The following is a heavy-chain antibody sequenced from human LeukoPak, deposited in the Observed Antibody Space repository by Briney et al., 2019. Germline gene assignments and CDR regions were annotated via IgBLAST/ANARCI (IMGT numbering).Heavy chain of an antibody. Sequence: PGGSLRLSCAASGFTFSSYSMNWVRQAPGKGLEWVSSISSSSSYIYYADSVKGRFTISRDNAKNSLYLQMNSLRAEDTAVYYCARDFSPSDSGFSWGQGTLVTVSS. CDR1: GFTFSSYS. J-gene: IGHJ4*02. V-gene: IGHV3-21*01. CDR2: ISSSSSYI. D-gene: IGHD2-21*02. CDR3: ARDFSPSDSGFS.